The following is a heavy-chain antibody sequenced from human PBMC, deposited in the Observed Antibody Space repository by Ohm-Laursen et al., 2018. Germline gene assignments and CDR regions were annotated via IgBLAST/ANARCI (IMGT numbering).Heavy chain of an antibody. V-gene: IGHV3-30*18. CDR1: GFTFSSYG. Sequence: SLRLSCTASGFTFSSYGMHWVRQAPGKGLEWVAVISYDGSNKYYADSVKGRFTISRDNSKNTLYLQMNSLRAEDTAVYYCAKDPHDYSVYYYYGMAVWGQGTTVTVSS. D-gene: IGHD4-11*01. CDR2: ISYDGSNK. J-gene: IGHJ6*02. CDR3: AKDPHDYSVYYYYGMAV.